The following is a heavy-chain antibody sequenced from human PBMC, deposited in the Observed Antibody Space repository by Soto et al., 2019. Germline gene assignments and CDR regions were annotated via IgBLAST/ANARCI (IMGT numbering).Heavy chain of an antibody. CDR1: GGSISSSSYY. J-gene: IGHJ4*02. V-gene: IGHV4-39*01. CDR3: ARLGDYYDSSGYFLDY. Sequence: SETLSLTCTVSGGSISSSSYYWGWIRQPPGKGLEWIGSIYYSGSTYYNPSLKSRVTISVDTSKNQFSLKLSSVTAADTAVYYCARLGDYYDSSGYFLDYWGQGTLVTVSS. D-gene: IGHD3-22*01. CDR2: IYYSGST.